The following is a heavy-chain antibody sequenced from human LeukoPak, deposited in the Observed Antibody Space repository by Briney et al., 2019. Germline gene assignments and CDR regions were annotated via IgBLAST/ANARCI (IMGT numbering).Heavy chain of an antibody. CDR2: ISDDSDTI. CDR1: GFTFRIYG. Sequence: GGSLRLSCAASGFTFRIYGMNWVRQAPGKGPEWASYISDDSDTIHYADSAKGRFTMSRDNAKNSLFLQMNSLRADDTAVYYCARATRNGYDYWGQGTLVTVSS. D-gene: IGHD5-24*01. CDR3: ARATRNGYDY. V-gene: IGHV3-48*04. J-gene: IGHJ4*02.